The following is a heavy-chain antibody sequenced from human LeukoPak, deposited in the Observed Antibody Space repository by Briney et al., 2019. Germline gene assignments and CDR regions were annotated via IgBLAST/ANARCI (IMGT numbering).Heavy chain of an antibody. J-gene: IGHJ4*02. Sequence: KASQTLSLTCTVSGDSTSSGSYCWTWIRQPAGKGLEWIGRIYTSGSTNYNPSLKSRVTISVDTSKNQFSLKLSSVTAADTAVYYCATAAYNINWSHFGSWGQGTLVTVSS. D-gene: IGHD6-13*01. CDR1: GDSTSSGSYC. CDR3: ATAAYNINWSHFGS. CDR2: IYTSGST. V-gene: IGHV4-61*02.